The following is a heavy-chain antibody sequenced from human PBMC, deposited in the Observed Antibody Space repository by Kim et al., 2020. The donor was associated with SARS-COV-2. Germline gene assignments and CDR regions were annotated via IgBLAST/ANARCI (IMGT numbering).Heavy chain of an antibody. CDR3: ARGQVEITLILVVIFSSRQCFDY. CDR1: GFTLTNYA. D-gene: IGHD3-22*01. J-gene: IGHJ4*02. V-gene: IGHV3-23*01. Sequence: GGSLRLSCAASGFTLTNYAMSWVRQAPGKGLEWVSSISDKGGSTNYADSVKGRFTISRDSSENTLYLQMNSLRAEDTAVYYCARGQVEITLILVVIFSSRQCFDYWGRGTLVTVSS. CDR2: ISDKGGST.